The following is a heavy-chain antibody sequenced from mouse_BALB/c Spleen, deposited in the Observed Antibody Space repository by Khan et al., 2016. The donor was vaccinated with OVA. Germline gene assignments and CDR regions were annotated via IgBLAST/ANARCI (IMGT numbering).Heavy chain of an antibody. V-gene: IGHV1S136*01. CDR2: INPDNAGT. D-gene: IGHD6-1*01. J-gene: IGHJ3*01. Sequence: VQLKQSGPELVEPGASVKMSCKASGYTFTNYVIHWVKQKPGQGLEWIGYINPDNAGTRYNEKFKGKATLTSDISSTSAYMELLSLTSEDSAVYYCAREASSVDFSFPYWGQGTLVTVSA. CDR3: AREASSVDFSFPY. CDR1: GYTFTNYV.